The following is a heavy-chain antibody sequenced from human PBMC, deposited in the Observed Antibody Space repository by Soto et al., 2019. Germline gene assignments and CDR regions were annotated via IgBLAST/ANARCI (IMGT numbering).Heavy chain of an antibody. CDR1: GGSFSGYY. D-gene: IGHD2-15*01. V-gene: IGHV4-34*01. J-gene: IGHJ5*02. Sequence: SETLSLTCAVYGGSFSGYYWIWIRQPPGKGLEWIGEINHSGSTNYNPSLKSRVTISVDTSKNQFSLKLSSVTAADTAVYYCASKPYCSGGSCYTWFDPWGQGTLVTVSS. CDR3: ASKPYCSGGSCYTWFDP. CDR2: INHSGST.